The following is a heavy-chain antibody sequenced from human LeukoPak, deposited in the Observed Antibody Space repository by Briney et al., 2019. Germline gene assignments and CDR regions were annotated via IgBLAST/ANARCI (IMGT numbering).Heavy chain of an antibody. J-gene: IGHJ4*02. D-gene: IGHD3-10*01. CDR3: AKAYYGSGSDLDY. Sequence: GGSLRLSCAASGFTVSSNYMSWVRQAPGKGLEWVSAISGSGGSTYYADSVKGRFTISRDNSKNTLYLQMNSLRAEDTAVYYCAKAYYGSGSDLDYWGQGTLVTVSS. CDR1: GFTVSSNY. CDR2: ISGSGGST. V-gene: IGHV3-23*01.